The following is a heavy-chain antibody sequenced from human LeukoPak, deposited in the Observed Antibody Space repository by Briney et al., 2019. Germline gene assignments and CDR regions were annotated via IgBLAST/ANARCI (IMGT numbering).Heavy chain of an antibody. D-gene: IGHD6-13*01. CDR1: GFTFTNAW. Sequence: GGSLRLSCAASGFTFTNAWMGWVRQAPEKGLEWVGRIKSKTDGGTTDYAAPVKGRFAISRDDSKNTLYLQMNSLKTEDTAVYYCARKSFGYSSSWLDYWGQGTLVTVSS. V-gene: IGHV3-15*01. J-gene: IGHJ4*02. CDR3: ARKSFGYSSSWLDY. CDR2: IKSKTDGGTT.